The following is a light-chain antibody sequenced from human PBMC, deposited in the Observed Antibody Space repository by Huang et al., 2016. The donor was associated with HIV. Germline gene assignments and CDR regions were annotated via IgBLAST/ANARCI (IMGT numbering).Light chain of an antibody. CDR3: QQLHAYPIT. CDR1: QDIGTS. Sequence: GDSVFIPCRASQDIGTSLAWYQQRTGRAAKLLISGASTLQTGVPSRFSGDSAGTFFTLFITDLQPEDFATYYCQQLHAYPITFGQGTRLDIK. CDR2: GAS. J-gene: IGKJ5*01. V-gene: IGKV1-9*01.